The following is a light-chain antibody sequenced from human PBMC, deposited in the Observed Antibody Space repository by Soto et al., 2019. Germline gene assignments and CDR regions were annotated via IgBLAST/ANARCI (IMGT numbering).Light chain of an antibody. CDR3: GSYAGASTYVV. CDR1: RGDIGTYNL. Sequence: QSVLTQPASVSGSPGQSITISCTGARGDIGTYNLVSWYQQYPGKAPTLMIYEGNKRPSGVSDRFSGYKSGYTASLTISGLQAEDEAEYYCGSYAGASTYVVFGGGTK. V-gene: IGLV2-23*01. CDR2: EGN. J-gene: IGLJ2*01.